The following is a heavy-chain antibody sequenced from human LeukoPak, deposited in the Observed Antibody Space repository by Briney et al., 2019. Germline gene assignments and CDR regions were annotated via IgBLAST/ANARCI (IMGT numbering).Heavy chain of an antibody. D-gene: IGHD2-15*01. J-gene: IGHJ3*02. Sequence: ASVKVSCKASGYTFTSYGISWVRQAPGQGLEWMGWISAYNGNTNYAQKLQGRVTMTTDTSTSTAYMELRSLRSDDTAVYYCARDAPRRSGGSCYPSCDAFDIWGQGTMVTASS. CDR2: ISAYNGNT. CDR3: ARDAPRRSGGSCYPSCDAFDI. CDR1: GYTFTSYG. V-gene: IGHV1-18*04.